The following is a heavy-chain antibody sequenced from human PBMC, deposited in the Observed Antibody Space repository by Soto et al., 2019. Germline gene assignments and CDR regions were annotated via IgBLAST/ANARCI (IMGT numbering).Heavy chain of an antibody. J-gene: IGHJ6*02. CDR1: GGSISSYY. CDR2: IYYSGST. Sequence: SETLSLTCTVSGGSISSYYWSWIRQPPGKGLEWIGYIYYSGSTNYNPSLKSRVTISVDTSKNQFSLKLSSVTAADTAVYYCAREGYYGSGSYYTSHYGMDVWGQGTTVTVSS. D-gene: IGHD3-10*01. CDR3: AREGYYGSGSYYTSHYGMDV. V-gene: IGHV4-59*01.